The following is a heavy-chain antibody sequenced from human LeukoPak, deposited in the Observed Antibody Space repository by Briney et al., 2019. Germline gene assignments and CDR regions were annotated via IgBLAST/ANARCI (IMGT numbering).Heavy chain of an antibody. V-gene: IGHV1-18*01. CDR1: GYTFSSYG. CDR3: ARAPTVRDSFDI. D-gene: IGHD1-26*01. J-gene: IGHJ3*02. CDR2: TSAYNDNT. Sequence: ASVKVSSRASGYTFSSYGISWVRQAPGQGLEWMAWTSAYNDNTKYAQKFQGRVTMATDTSTTTAYMELRSLSSDDTAVYYCARAPTVRDSFDIWGQGTMVTVSS.